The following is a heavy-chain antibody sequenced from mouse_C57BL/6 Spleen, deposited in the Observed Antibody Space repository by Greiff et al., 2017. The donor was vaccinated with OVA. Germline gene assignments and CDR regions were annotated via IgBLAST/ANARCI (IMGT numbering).Heavy chain of an antibody. Sequence: VQLQQPGAELVMPGASVKLSCKASGYTFTSYWVHWVKQRPGQGLEWIGEIDPSDSYTNYNQKFKGKSTLTVDKSSSTAYMQLSSLTSEDSAVYYCARGRDYDDGPYAMDYWGQGTSVTVSS. CDR1: GYTFTSYW. V-gene: IGHV1-69*01. D-gene: IGHD2-4*01. J-gene: IGHJ4*01. CDR3: ARGRDYDDGPYAMDY. CDR2: IDPSDSYT.